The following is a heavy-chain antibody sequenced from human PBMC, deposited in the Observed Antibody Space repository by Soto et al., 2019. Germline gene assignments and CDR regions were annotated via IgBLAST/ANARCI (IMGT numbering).Heavy chain of an antibody. V-gene: IGHV3-33*01. D-gene: IGHD3-3*01. J-gene: IGHJ6*02. CDR2: IWYDGSNK. Sequence: PGGSLRLSCAASGFTFSSYGMHWVRQAPGKGLEWVAVIWYDGSNKYYADSVKGRFTISRDNSKNTLYLQMNSLRAEDTAVYYCARALYYDFWSGPPRSYYYYGMDVWGQGTTVTVSS. CDR3: ARALYYDFWSGPPRSYYYYGMDV. CDR1: GFTFSSYG.